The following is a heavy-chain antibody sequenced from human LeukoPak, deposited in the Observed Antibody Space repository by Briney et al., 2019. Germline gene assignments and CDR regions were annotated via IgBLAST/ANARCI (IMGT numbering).Heavy chain of an antibody. Sequence: GGSLRLSCAVSGLNFKFYAMSWVRQAPGKGLEWVSGISGRGDSADYADSVKGRFTISRDNSKNTLYLQMNSLRAEDTAVYYCAKDEDSSGYMVFDYWGQGTLVTVSS. D-gene: IGHD3-22*01. CDR1: GLNFKFYA. CDR2: ISGRGDSA. J-gene: IGHJ4*02. CDR3: AKDEDSSGYMVFDY. V-gene: IGHV3-23*01.